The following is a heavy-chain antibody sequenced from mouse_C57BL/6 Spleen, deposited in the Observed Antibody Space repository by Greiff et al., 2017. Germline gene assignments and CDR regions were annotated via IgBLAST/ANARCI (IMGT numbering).Heavy chain of an antibody. Sequence: VQLQQSGAELARPGASVKLSCKASGYTFTSYGISWVKQRTGQGLEWIGEIYPRSGNTYYNEKFKGKDTLTADKSSSTAYMELRSLTSEDSAVYFCAGYYGSSLYYFDYWGQGTTLTVSS. CDR3: AGYYGSSLYYFDY. D-gene: IGHD1-1*01. V-gene: IGHV1-81*01. CDR1: GYTFTSYG. J-gene: IGHJ2*01. CDR2: IYPRSGNT.